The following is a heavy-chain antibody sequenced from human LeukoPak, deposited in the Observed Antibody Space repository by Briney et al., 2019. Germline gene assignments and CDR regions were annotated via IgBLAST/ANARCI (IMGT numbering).Heavy chain of an antibody. V-gene: IGHV3-23*01. D-gene: IGHD7-27*01. CDR1: GFIFSDFG. CDR3: ARDPSSLPLGTWVETTPTDGFFDF. CDR2: IIGSDDTT. J-gene: IGHJ4*02. Sequence: PGGSLRLSCKTSGFIFSDFGMSWVRHVPGKGLEWVSGIIGSDDTTSYADSVKGRFTISRDNSKNSVYLDMNNLRPEDAAVYFCARDPSSLPLGTWVETTPTDGFFDFWGQGTPVSVSS.